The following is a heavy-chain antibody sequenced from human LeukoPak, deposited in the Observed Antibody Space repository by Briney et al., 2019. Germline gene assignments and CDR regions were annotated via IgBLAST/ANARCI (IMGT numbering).Heavy chain of an antibody. V-gene: IGHV4-61*02. CDR2: IYTSGST. J-gene: IGHJ4*02. D-gene: IGHD5-12*01. CDR3: ARDVNSGYFYYFDY. CDR1: GGSISSGSYY. Sequence: SETLSLTCTVSGGSISSGSYYWSWIRQPAGKGLEWIGRIYTSGSTNYNPSLKSRVTISVDTSKNQFSLKLSSVTAADTAVYYCARDVNSGYFYYFDYWGQGTLVTVSP.